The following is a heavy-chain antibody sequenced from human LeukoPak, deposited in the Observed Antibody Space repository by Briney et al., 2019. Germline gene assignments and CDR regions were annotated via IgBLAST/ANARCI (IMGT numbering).Heavy chain of an antibody. Sequence: SETLSLTCTVSGGSISSYSWSWIRQPPGKGLEWIGDIYDSGSTNYNPSLKSRVTISVDTSKNQFSLKLTSVTAADTAVYYCARRAGDFDFWGQGTLVTVSS. CDR2: IYDSGST. CDR1: GGSISSYS. CDR3: ARRAGDFDF. V-gene: IGHV4-59*08. D-gene: IGHD6-19*01. J-gene: IGHJ4*02.